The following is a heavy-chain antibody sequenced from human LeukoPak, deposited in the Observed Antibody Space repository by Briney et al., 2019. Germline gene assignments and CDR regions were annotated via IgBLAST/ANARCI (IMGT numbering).Heavy chain of an antibody. J-gene: IGHJ4*02. V-gene: IGHV3-23*01. Sequence: GGSLTLSCAASGFTFSSYAMSWVRQAPGKGLEWVSGITESGGSTYYADSVKGRFTISRDNSKNTLYLQMNSPRAEDTAVYYCAKVRGGYFDYWGQGTLVTVSS. CDR3: AKVRGGYFDY. CDR2: ITESGGST. CDR1: GFTFSSYA. D-gene: IGHD3-10*01.